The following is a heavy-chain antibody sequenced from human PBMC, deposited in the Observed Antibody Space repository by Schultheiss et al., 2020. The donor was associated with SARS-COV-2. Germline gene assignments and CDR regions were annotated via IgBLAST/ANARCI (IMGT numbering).Heavy chain of an antibody. J-gene: IGHJ1*01. Sequence: SETLSLTCTVSGGSISSYYWSWIRQPPGKGLEWIGYIYYSGSTNYNPSLKSRVTISVDTSKNQFSLKLSSVTAADTAVYYCANFHLLYGGGAEYFQHWGQGTLVTVSS. CDR1: GGSISSYY. V-gene: IGHV4-59*01. D-gene: IGHD4-23*01. CDR2: IYYSGST. CDR3: ANFHLLYGGGAEYFQH.